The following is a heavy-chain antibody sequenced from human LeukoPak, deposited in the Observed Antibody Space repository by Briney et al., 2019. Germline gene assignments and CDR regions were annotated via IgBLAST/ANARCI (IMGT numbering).Heavy chain of an antibody. Sequence: GGSLRLSCAASGFTFSSYAMSWVRQAPGKGLEWVSAISGSGGSTYYADSVKGRFTISRDNSKNTLYLQMNSLRAEDTAVYYCAKGLPYYYDSSGYYRNWGQGTLVTVST. CDR1: GFTFSSYA. J-gene: IGHJ4*02. CDR2: ISGSGGST. V-gene: IGHV3-23*01. CDR3: AKGLPYYYDSSGYYRN. D-gene: IGHD3-22*01.